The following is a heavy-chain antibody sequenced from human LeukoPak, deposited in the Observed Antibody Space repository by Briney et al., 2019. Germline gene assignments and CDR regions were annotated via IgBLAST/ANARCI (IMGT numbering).Heavy chain of an antibody. V-gene: IGHV3-74*01. CDR3: ARDMYYYDSSGYSPFDY. CDR1: GFTFSSYW. D-gene: IGHD3-22*01. CDR2: INSDGSST. J-gene: IGHJ4*02. Sequence: PGGSLRLSCAASGFTFSSYWMHWVRHAPGKGLVWVSRINSDGSSTIYADSVKGRFTISRDNAKNTLYLQMNSLRAEDTAVYYCARDMYYYDSSGYSPFDYWGQGTLVTVSS.